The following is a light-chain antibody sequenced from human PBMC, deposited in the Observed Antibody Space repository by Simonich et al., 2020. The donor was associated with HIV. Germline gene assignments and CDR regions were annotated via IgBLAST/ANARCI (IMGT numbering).Light chain of an antibody. J-gene: IGLJ3*02. CDR1: ALPKQY. CDR2: KDN. CDR3: QSTDSSGTLWV. Sequence: SYELTQPPSVSVSPGQTARITCSGDALPKQYAYWYQQKPGQAPVLVIYKDNERPSGIPERVSGSSSGTTVTLTITGVQADDEADYYCQSTDSSGTLWVFGGGTKLTVL. V-gene: IGLV3-25*03.